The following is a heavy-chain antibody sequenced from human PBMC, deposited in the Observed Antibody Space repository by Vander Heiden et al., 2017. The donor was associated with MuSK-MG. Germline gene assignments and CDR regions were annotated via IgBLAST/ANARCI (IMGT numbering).Heavy chain of an antibody. J-gene: IGHJ3*02. CDR2: IYHSGST. CDR3: ARPTTTDDAFDI. CDR1: GYSISSGYY. D-gene: IGHD4-17*01. V-gene: IGHV4-38-2*01. Sequence: QVQLQESGPGLVKPSETLSLTCAVSGYSISSGYYWGWIRQPPGKGLEWIGSIYHSGSTYYNPSLKSRVTISVDTSKNQFSLKLSSVTAADTAVYYCARPTTTDDAFDIWGQGTMVTVSS.